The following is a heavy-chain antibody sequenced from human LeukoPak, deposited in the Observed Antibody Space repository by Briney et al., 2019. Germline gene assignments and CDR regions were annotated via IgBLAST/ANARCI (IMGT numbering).Heavy chain of an antibody. Sequence: GASVKVSCKASGGTFSSYAISWVRQAPGQGLEWMGGIIPIFGTASYAQKFQGRVTITADESTSTAYMELSSLRSEDTAVYYCARARRQTDRYCSSTSCPVDFDYWGQGTLVTVSS. CDR2: IIPIFGTA. V-gene: IGHV1-69*13. D-gene: IGHD2-2*01. CDR3: ARARRQTDRYCSSTSCPVDFDY. CDR1: GGTFSSYA. J-gene: IGHJ4*02.